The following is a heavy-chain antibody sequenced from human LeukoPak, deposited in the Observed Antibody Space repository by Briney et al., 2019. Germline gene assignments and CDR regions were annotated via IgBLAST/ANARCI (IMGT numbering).Heavy chain of an antibody. Sequence: RPSETLSLTCAVSGGSISTNTWWSWVRQPPGKGLEWIGQTSHDGNADYTPSLKSRVTISVDKSKNQLSLKLNSVTAADTAVYYCARIYDFWSGYHTAGAFDIWGQGTMVTVSS. D-gene: IGHD3-3*01. CDR2: TSHDGNA. J-gene: IGHJ3*02. CDR1: GGSISTNTW. CDR3: ARIYDFWSGYHTAGAFDI. V-gene: IGHV4-4*02.